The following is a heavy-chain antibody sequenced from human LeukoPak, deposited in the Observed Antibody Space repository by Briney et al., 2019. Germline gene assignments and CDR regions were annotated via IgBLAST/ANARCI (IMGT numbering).Heavy chain of an antibody. CDR2: IYYSGST. CDR1: GGSISSYD. D-gene: IGHD3-10*01. V-gene: IGHV4-59*01. J-gene: IGHJ2*01. CDR3: ARGTWLTMVRGTGWNFDL. Sequence: SETLSLTCTVSGGSISSYDWSWIRQPPGKGLEWSGNIYYSGSTNYNPSLESRVTISVHTPKNQFSLKLSSVTAADTAVYYCARGTWLTMVRGTGWNFDLWGRGTLVTVSS.